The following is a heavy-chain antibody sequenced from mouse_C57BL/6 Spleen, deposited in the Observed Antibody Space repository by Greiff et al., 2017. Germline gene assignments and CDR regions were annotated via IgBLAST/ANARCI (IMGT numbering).Heavy chain of an antibody. J-gene: IGHJ2*01. CDR2: IDPSDSYT. V-gene: IGHV1-69*01. D-gene: IGHD2-1*01. CDR1: GYTFTSYW. Sequence: QVQLQQPGAELVMPGASVKLSCKASGYTFTSYWMHWVKQRPGQGLEWIGEIDPSDSYTNYNQKFKGKSTLTVDKSSSTAYMQLSSLTSEDSAVYYCARSYGNYDYFDYWGQGTTRTVSS. CDR3: ARSYGNYDYFDY.